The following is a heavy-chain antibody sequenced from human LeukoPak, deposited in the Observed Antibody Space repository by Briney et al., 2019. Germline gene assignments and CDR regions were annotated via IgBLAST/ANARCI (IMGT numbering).Heavy chain of an antibody. CDR3: ARVSNYGSGTPYYFDY. Sequence: ASVKVSCKASGYTFTSYDINWVRQATGQGLEWMGWMNPNSGNTGYAQKFQGRVTVTRNTSISTAYMELSSLRSEDTAVYYCARVSNYGSGTPYYFDYWGQGTLVTVSS. V-gene: IGHV1-8*03. D-gene: IGHD3-10*01. J-gene: IGHJ4*02. CDR1: GYTFTSYD. CDR2: MNPNSGNT.